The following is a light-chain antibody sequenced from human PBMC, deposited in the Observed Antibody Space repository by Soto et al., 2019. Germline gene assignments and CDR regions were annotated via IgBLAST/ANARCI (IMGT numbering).Light chain of an antibody. CDR2: STN. Sequence: QSLLTQPTSASGTPGQGVTISCSGSSSNIGSNIVNWYQQLPGTAPKLLIYSTNQRPSGVPDRFSGSKSGTSASLAISGLQSEDEADYYCAAWDDSQNGPVFGGGTKLTVL. CDR3: AAWDDSQNGPV. V-gene: IGLV1-44*01. CDR1: SSNIGSNI. J-gene: IGLJ3*02.